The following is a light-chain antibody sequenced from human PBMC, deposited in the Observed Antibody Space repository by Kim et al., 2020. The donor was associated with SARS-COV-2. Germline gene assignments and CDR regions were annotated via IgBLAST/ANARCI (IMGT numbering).Light chain of an antibody. V-gene: IGKV3D-15*01. CDR3: QQYNNWPLT. CDR1: QNIDTY. J-gene: IGKJ4*01. CDR2: DAS. Sequence: LSPGDRATLSCRASQNIDTYLAWYQQRPGQAPRLLVYDASNRATGVPARFSGSGSGTEFTLTISSPQSEDFALYYCQQYNNWPLTFGGGTKVDIK.